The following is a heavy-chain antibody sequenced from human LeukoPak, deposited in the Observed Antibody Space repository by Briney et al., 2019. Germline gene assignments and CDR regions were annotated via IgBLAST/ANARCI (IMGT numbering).Heavy chain of an antibody. Sequence: ASVKVSCKASGYDFTSVGITWVRRAPGQGLEWMGWISPYNGNTRYAQKFQGRVAMTTDTSTTTAYMELRGLRFNDTAVYYCARAGPGSGWYFDYWGQGALVTVSS. CDR1: GYDFTSVG. D-gene: IGHD6-19*01. CDR2: ISPYNGNT. CDR3: ARAGPGSGWYFDY. J-gene: IGHJ4*02. V-gene: IGHV1-18*01.